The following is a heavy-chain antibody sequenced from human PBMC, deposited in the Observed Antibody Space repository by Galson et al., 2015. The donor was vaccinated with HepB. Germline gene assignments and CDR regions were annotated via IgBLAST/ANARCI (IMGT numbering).Heavy chain of an antibody. Sequence: QSGAEVKKPGESLRISCKGSGFSFTSYWITWVRQMPGKGLEWMGIIYPGDSDTRYSPSFQGQVTISADKSISTAYLQWSSLKASDTAMYYCASWSYYGSGKYDAFDIWGQGTMVTVSS. V-gene: IGHV5-51*01. CDR2: IYPGDSDT. CDR1: GFSFTSYW. CDR3: ASWSYYGSGKYDAFDI. D-gene: IGHD3-10*01. J-gene: IGHJ3*02.